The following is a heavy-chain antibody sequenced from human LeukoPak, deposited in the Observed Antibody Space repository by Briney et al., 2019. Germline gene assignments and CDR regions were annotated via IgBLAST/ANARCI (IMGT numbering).Heavy chain of an antibody. CDR1: GFTFDDYG. D-gene: IGHD3-9*01. J-gene: IGHJ2*01. CDR2: INWNGGST. V-gene: IGHV3-20*04. Sequence: RPGGSLLLSCAASGFTFDDYGMSWVRQAPGKGLEWVPGINWNGGSTGYADSVKGRFTISRDNAKNSLYLQMNSLRAEDTALYYCARVNYDILTGHSGLWYFDLWGRGTLVTVSS. CDR3: ARVNYDILTGHSGLWYFDL.